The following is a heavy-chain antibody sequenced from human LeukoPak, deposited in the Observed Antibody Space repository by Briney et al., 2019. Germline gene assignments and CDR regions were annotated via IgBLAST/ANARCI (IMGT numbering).Heavy chain of an antibody. J-gene: IGHJ5*02. D-gene: IGHD3-10*01. V-gene: IGHV4-30-2*01. CDR2: IYHSGST. CDR3: ARARYPMVRGVNWFDP. Sequence: SQTLSLTCAVSGGSISSGGYSWGWIRQPPGKGLEWIGYIYHSGSTYYNPSLKSRVTISVDRSKNQFSLKLSSVTAADTAVYYCARARYPMVRGVNWFDPWGQGTLVTVSS. CDR1: GGSISSGGYS.